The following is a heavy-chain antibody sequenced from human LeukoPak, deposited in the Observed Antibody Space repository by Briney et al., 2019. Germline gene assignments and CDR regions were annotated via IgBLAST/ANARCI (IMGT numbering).Heavy chain of an antibody. Sequence: SETLSLTCTVSGGSISSYYWSWIRQPPGKGLEWIGYIYYSGSTNCNPSLKSRVTISVDTSKKQFSLKLSSVTAADTAVYYCARGGNGYDKYYYYGMDVWGQGTTVTVSS. V-gene: IGHV4-59*01. CDR2: IYYSGST. J-gene: IGHJ6*02. CDR3: ARGGNGYDKYYYYGMDV. D-gene: IGHD5-12*01. CDR1: GGSISSYY.